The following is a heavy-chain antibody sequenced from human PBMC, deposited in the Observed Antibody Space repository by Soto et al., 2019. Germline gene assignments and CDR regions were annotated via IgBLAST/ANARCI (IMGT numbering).Heavy chain of an antibody. J-gene: IGHJ6*02. CDR2: IYYSGST. V-gene: IGHV4-39*01. CDR3: AGYGMDV. Sequence: SETLSLTCTVSGDSISSGPYYWGWIRQHPGKGLEWIGSIYYSGSTYYNPSLKSRVTISVDTSKNQFSLKLSSVTAADTAVYYCAGYGMDVWGQGTTVTVS. CDR1: GDSISSGPYY.